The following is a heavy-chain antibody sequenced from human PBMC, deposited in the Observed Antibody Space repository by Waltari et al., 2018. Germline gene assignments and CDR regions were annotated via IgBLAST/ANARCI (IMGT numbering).Heavy chain of an antibody. CDR1: GFTFDDYA. CDR2: ISWNSGSI. J-gene: IGHJ4*02. V-gene: IGHV3-9*01. D-gene: IGHD1-26*01. CDR3: AKGHSGSYGLDY. Sequence: EVQLVESGGGLVQHGRSLRLSCAASGFTFDDYAMHWVLQAPGKGLEWVSGISWNSGSIGYADSVKGRFTISRDNAKNSLYLQMNSLRTEDTALYYCAKGHSGSYGLDYWGQGTLVTVSS.